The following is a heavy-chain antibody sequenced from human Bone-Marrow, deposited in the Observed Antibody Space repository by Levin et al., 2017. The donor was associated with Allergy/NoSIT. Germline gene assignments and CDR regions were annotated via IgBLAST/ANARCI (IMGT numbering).Heavy chain of an antibody. CDR2: ITDRGDRA. D-gene: IGHD6-6*01. J-gene: IGHJ6*02. Sequence: PGGSLRLSCVASGFTFSRYAISWVRQAPGKGLEWVASITDRGDRAYYADSVKGRFTISRDNSRDTLNLQMNSLRADDTALYYCATIEYSSSDRSFYGLDVWGQGTTVSVSS. CDR3: ATIEYSSSDRSFYGLDV. CDR1: GFTFSRYA. V-gene: IGHV3-23*01.